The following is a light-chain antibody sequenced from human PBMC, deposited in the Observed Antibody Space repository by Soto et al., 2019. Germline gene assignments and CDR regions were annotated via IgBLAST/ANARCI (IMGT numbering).Light chain of an antibody. CDR2: GAS. Sequence: ILLRQAPGTLSMSPVERATLSCRAIHSLSSISLAWYQQKPGHAPRLLISGASSRAADIPDRFSGSGSGTDFTLTISRLEPEDFAVFYCQHYGSSPLITFGRGTRLEIK. CDR1: HSLSSIS. V-gene: IGKV3-20*01. CDR3: QHYGSSPLIT. J-gene: IGKJ5*01.